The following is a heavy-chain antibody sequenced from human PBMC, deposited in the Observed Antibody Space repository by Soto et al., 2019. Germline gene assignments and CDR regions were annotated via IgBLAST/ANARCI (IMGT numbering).Heavy chain of an antibody. Sequence: GESLKISCAASGFTFSSYAMSWVRQAPGKGLEWVSAISGSGGSTYYADSVKGRFTISRDNSKNTLYLQMNSLRAEDTAVYYCAKVVKQQLIDYYFDYWGQGTLVTVSS. CDR3: AKVVKQQLIDYYFDY. CDR1: GFTFSSYA. V-gene: IGHV3-23*01. CDR2: ISGSGGST. J-gene: IGHJ4*02. D-gene: IGHD6-13*01.